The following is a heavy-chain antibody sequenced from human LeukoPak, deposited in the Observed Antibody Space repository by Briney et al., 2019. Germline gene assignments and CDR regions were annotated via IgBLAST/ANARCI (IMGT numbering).Heavy chain of an antibody. V-gene: IGHV3-48*03. CDR1: GFTFSSYE. CDR2: ISSSGGTI. Sequence: PGGSLRLSCAASGFTFSSYEMNWVRQAPGKGLEWVSYISSSGGTIYYAASVKGRFTISRDNAKNSLYLQMNSLRAEDTAVYYCARAVLYYYYGMDVWGQGTTVTVSS. CDR3: ARAVLYYYYGMDV. J-gene: IGHJ6*02.